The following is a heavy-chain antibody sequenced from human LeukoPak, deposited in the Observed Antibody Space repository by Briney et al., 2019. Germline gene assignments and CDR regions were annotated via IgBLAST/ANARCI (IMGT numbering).Heavy chain of an antibody. J-gene: IGHJ5*02. CDR1: GGSISSHY. CDR3: ARDCSSTSCYRRFDP. Sequence: SETLSLTCTVSGGSISSHYWSWIRQPPGKGLEWIGYIYYSGSTNYNPSLKSRVTISVDTSKNQFSLKLSSVTAADTAVYYCARDCSSTSCYRRFDPWGQGALVTVSS. CDR2: IYYSGST. D-gene: IGHD2-2*01. V-gene: IGHV4-59*11.